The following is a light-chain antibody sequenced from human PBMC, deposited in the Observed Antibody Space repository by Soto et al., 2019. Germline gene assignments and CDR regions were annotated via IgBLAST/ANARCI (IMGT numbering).Light chain of an antibody. Sequence: DVEMTQSPSTLPTSIGDRVTINCRASQNVSNWLAWYQQKPGKAPKLLIYKASRLESGVPSRFSASGSGTDFTLTMNILQSDDFATYFCQQYSKESTFGQGTKLEIK. CDR3: QQYSKEST. V-gene: IGKV1-5*03. J-gene: IGKJ2*01. CDR1: QNVSNW. CDR2: KAS.